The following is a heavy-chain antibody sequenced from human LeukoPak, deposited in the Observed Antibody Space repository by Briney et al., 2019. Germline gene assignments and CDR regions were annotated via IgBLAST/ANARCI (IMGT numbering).Heavy chain of an antibody. CDR1: GYTFTGYY. J-gene: IGHJ3*02. CDR3: VRRGARYYDSSGYGDAFDI. CDR2: INPDSGGT. V-gene: IGHV1-2*06. D-gene: IGHD3-22*01. Sequence: ASVKVSCKASGYTFTGYYMHWVRQAPGQGLEWMGRINPDSGGTNYAQKFQGRVTMTRDTSISTAYMELSRLRSDDTAVYYCVRRGARYYDSSGYGDAFDIWGQGTTVTVSS.